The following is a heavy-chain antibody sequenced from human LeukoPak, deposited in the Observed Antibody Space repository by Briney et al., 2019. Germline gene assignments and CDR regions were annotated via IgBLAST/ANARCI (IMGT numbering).Heavy chain of an antibody. CDR2: MYSGGDT. Sequence: GGSLRLSCAASGFTVSDNYMSWVRQAPGKGLEWVSVMYSGGDTYYADSVKGRFTISRDSAKNSLYLQMNSLRAEDTAVYYCARYGSYGWGQGTLVTVSS. CDR3: ARYGSYG. D-gene: IGHD1-26*01. CDR1: GFTVSDNY. J-gene: IGHJ4*02. V-gene: IGHV3-66*01.